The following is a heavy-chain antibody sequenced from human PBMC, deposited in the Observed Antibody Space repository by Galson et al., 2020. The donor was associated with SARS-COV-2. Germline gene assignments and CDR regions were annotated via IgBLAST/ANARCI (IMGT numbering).Heavy chain of an antibody. D-gene: IGHD2-21*02. CDR1: GLSISSGYF. V-gene: IGHV4-38-2*01. J-gene: IGHJ4*02. CDR2: IHRNGAT. Sequence: SETLSLTCAVSGLSISSGYFWGWIRQSPGKGLEWIGSIHRNGATYFNPSLRGRVTMSVDTSKNEFSLKVPSVNDADTAIYYCARHTHMVTSSPIEYWVPGPPVIVSS. CDR3: ARHTHMVTSSPIEY.